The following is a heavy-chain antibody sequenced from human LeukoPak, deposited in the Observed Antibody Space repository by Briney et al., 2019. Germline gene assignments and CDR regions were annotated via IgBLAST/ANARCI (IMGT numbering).Heavy chain of an antibody. V-gene: IGHV3-48*03. CDR1: GFTFSSYE. CDR3: ARASGSYYFDY. Sequence: GGSLRLSRAASGFTFSSYEMNWVRQAPGKGLEWVSYISSSGSTIYYADSVKGRFTISRDNAKKSLYLQMNSLRAEDTAVYYCARASGSYYFDYWGQGTLVTVSS. J-gene: IGHJ4*02. D-gene: IGHD1-26*01. CDR2: ISSSGSTI.